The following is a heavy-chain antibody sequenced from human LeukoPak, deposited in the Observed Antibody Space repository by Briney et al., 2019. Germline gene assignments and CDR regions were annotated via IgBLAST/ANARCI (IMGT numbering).Heavy chain of an antibody. V-gene: IGHV1-18*01. D-gene: IGHD3-22*01. CDR2: ISAYNGNT. CDR1: GYTFTSYG. J-gene: IGHJ4*02. Sequence: ASAKVSCKASGYTFTSYGISWVRQAPGQGLEWMGWISAYNGNTNYAQKLQGRVTMTTDTSTSTAYMELRSLRSDDTAVYYCARIQYYYDSSGYFFDYWGQGTLVTVSS. CDR3: ARIQYYYDSSGYFFDY.